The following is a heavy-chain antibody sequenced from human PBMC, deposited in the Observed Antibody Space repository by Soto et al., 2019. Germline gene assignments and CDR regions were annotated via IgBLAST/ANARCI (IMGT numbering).Heavy chain of an antibody. V-gene: IGHV3-7*05. CDR3: ARLGRHYYYYYGMDV. CDR1: GFTFSSYW. J-gene: IGHJ6*02. CDR2: IKQDGSEK. Sequence: EVQLVESGGGLVQPGGSLRLSCAASGFTFSSYWMSWVRQAPGKGLEWVANIKQDGSEKYYVDSVKGRFTISRDNAKNSLYLQMNSLRAEDTAVYYCARLGRHYYYYYGMDVWGQGTTVTVSS.